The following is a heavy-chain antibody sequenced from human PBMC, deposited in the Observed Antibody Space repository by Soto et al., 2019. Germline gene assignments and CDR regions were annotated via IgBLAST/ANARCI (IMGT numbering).Heavy chain of an antibody. V-gene: IGHV4-34*01. CDR2: INHSGSA. Sequence: SETLSLTCDVYGGSFSGYYWSWIRQPPGKGLEWIGEINHSGSANYNPSLKSRVTISVDTSKNQFSLKLSSVTAADTAVYYCARSSAYCGGDCYFFDYWGQGTLVTVSS. D-gene: IGHD2-21*02. CDR1: GGSFSGYY. CDR3: ARSSAYCGGDCYFFDY. J-gene: IGHJ4*02.